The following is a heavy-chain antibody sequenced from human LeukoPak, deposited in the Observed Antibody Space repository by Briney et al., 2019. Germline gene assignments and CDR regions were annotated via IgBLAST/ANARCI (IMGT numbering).Heavy chain of an antibody. D-gene: IGHD3-9*01. V-gene: IGHV3-73*01. CDR3: TTTYYDILTGYYTFDY. Sequence: GGSLRLSCAASGFTFSSSDMHWVRQASGKGLEWVGRIRSKANSYATTYAASVKGRFTISRDDSKNTAYLQMNSLKTEDTAVYYCTTTYYDILTGYYTFDYWGQGTLVTVSS. CDR2: IRSKANSYAT. J-gene: IGHJ4*02. CDR1: GFTFSSSD.